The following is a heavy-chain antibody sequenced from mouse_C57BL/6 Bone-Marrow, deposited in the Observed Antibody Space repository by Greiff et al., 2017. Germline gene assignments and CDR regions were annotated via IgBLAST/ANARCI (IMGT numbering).Heavy chain of an antibody. Sequence: QVQLQQPGAELVKPGASVKMSCKASGYTFTSYWITWVQQRPGQGLEWIGVIYPTSGRTNYKEKFKSKAILTVDTSSNTAYMQLRSLTSEDSAVFYCARSGPLGRSFDYWGQGTTLTVSS. CDR1: GYTFTSYW. J-gene: IGHJ2*01. CDR3: ARSGPLGRSFDY. V-gene: IGHV1-55*01. D-gene: IGHD4-1*01. CDR2: IYPTSGRT.